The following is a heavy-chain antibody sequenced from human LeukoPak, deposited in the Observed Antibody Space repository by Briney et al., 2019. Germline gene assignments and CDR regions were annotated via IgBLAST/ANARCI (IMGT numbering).Heavy chain of an antibody. CDR2: ISGSGGST. D-gene: IGHD6-6*01. J-gene: IGHJ4*02. Sequence: GGSLRLSCAASGFTFSSYAMSWVRQAPGKGLEWVSAISGSGGSTYYADSVKGRFTISGDNSKNTLYLQMNSLRAEDTAVYYCAKDSTHYSSSSHYFDYWGQGTLVTVSS. CDR1: GFTFSSYA. CDR3: AKDSTHYSSSSHYFDY. V-gene: IGHV3-23*01.